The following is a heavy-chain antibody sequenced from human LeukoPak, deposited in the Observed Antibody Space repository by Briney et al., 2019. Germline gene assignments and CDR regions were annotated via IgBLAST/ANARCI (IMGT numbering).Heavy chain of an antibody. V-gene: IGHV1-8*02. CDR3: ARDTGIAAAGTHYYMDV. J-gene: IGHJ6*03. D-gene: IGHD6-13*01. CDR2: MNPNSGNT. CDR1: GYTFTSYD. Sequence: ASVKVSCKASGYTFTSYDINWVRQATGQGLEWMGWMNPNSGNTGYAQKFQGRVTMTRDMSTSTVYMELSSLRSEDTAVYYCARDTGIAAAGTHYYMDVWGKGTTVTVSS.